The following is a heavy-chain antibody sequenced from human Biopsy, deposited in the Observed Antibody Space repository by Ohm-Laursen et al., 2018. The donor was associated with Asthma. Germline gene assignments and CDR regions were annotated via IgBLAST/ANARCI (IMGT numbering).Heavy chain of an antibody. J-gene: IGHJ2*01. V-gene: IGHV4-61*01. CDR3: ARVPTTLRYFDL. CDR1: GGSVSSGSYY. CDR2: ISYSGST. D-gene: IGHD2-15*01. Sequence: GTLSLTCIVSGGSVSSGSYYWSWIRQPPGKGLAWVSYISYSGSTDYNPSLKSRLAISMDTSKNQFSLKLSSVTAADTAVYYCARVPTTLRYFDLWGRGTLVTVSS.